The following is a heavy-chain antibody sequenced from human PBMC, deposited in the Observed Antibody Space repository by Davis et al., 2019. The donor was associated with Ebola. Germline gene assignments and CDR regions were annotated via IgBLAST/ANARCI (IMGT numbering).Heavy chain of an antibody. CDR1: GYTFTGYY. V-gene: IGHV1-3*01. J-gene: IGHJ5*02. Sequence: ASVKVSCKASGYTFTGYYMHWVRQAPGQGLEWMGWINAGNGNTKYSQKFQGRVTITRDTSASTAYMELSSLRSEDTAVYYCARGYSYGYNWFDPWGQGTLVTVSS. D-gene: IGHD5-18*01. CDR3: ARGYSYGYNWFDP. CDR2: INAGNGNT.